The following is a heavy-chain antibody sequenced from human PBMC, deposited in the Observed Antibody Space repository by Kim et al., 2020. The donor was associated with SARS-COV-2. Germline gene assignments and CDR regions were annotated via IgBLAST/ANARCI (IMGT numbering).Heavy chain of an antibody. CDR2: IYYSGST. CDR3: ARHRSGWFDH. Sequence: SETLSLTCTVSGGSISSYYWSWIRQPPGKGLEWIGYIYYSGSTYYNPSLKSRVTISVDTSKNQFSLKLSSVTAADTAVYYCARHRSGWFDHWGQGNLVTV. V-gene: IGHV4-59*08. D-gene: IGHD1-26*01. J-gene: IGHJ5*02. CDR1: GGSISSYY.